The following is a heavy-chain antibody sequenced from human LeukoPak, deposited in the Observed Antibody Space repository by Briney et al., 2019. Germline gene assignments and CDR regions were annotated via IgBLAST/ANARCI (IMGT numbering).Heavy chain of an antibody. CDR1: GDSVSSNSAA. Sequence: SQTLSLTCAISGDSVSSNSAAWNWIRQSPSRGLEWLGGTYYRSKWYNDYAVSVKSRITINPDTSKNQSSLQLNSVTPEDTAVYYCARGNITIFGYYFDYWGQGTLVTVSS. CDR3: ARGNITIFGYYFDY. J-gene: IGHJ4*02. V-gene: IGHV6-1*01. D-gene: IGHD3-3*01. CDR2: TYYRSKWYN.